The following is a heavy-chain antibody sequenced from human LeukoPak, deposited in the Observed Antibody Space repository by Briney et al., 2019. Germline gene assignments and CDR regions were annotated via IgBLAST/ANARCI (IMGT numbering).Heavy chain of an antibody. D-gene: IGHD6-13*01. Sequence: SQTLSLTCPVSARSISSYYWSWIRQPPGKGLEWIGYIYYSGSTNYNTSLKGRVTISVDTSKNQFSLEVRSVTAAGPAVYFLSXXXVGQQLVGRNYYDYYIDVGGKGTGVTVS. V-gene: IGHV4-59*01. CDR2: IYYSGST. J-gene: IGHJ6*03. CDR3: SXXXVGQQLVGRNYYDYYIDV. CDR1: ARSISSYY.